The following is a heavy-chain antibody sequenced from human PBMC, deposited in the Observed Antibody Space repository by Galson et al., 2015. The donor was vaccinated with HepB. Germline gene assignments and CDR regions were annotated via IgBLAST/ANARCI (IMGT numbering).Heavy chain of an antibody. V-gene: IGHV1-69*13. D-gene: IGHD3-3*01. Sequence: SVKVSCKASGGTFSSYAISWVRQAPGQGLEWMGGIIPIFGTANYAQKFQGRVTITADESTSAAYMELSSLRSEDTAVYYCARDRQPTNYDFWSGYFNRPPSQRRGPRTYYMDVWGKGTTVTVSS. CDR3: ARDRQPTNYDFWSGYFNRPPSQRRGPRTYYMDV. CDR2: IIPIFGTA. J-gene: IGHJ6*03. CDR1: GGTFSSYA.